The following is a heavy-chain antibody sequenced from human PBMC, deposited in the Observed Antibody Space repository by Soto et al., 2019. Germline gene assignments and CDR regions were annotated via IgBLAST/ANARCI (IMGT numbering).Heavy chain of an antibody. D-gene: IGHD3-16*01. Sequence: GGSLRLSCAASGFTFSSYAMHWVRQAPGKGLEWVAVISYDGSNKYYADSVKGRFTISRDNSKNTLYLQMNSLRAEDTAVYYCARVPHDPRGGSNYYYYGMDVWGQGTTVTVSS. V-gene: IGHV3-30-3*01. J-gene: IGHJ6*02. CDR3: ARVPHDPRGGSNYYYYGMDV. CDR1: GFTFSSYA. CDR2: ISYDGSNK.